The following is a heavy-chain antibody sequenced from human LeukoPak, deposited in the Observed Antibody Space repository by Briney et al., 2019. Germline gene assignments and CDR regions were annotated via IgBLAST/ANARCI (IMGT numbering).Heavy chain of an antibody. D-gene: IGHD6-13*01. V-gene: IGHV3-30*02. CDR3: ADLEQQLEGFMDY. CDR2: IRYDGSNK. CDR1: GFTFSSYG. Sequence: PGGSLRLSCAASGFTFSSYGMHWVRQAPGKGLEWVAFIRYDGSNKYYADSVKGRFTISRDNSKNTLYLQMNSLRAEDTAVYYCADLEQQLEGFMDYWGQGTLVTVSS. J-gene: IGHJ4*02.